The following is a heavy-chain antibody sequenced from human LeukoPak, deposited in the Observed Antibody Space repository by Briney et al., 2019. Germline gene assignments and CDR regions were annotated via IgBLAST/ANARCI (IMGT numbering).Heavy chain of an antibody. Sequence: SETLSLTCAVYGGSFSGYYWSWIRQPPKKGLEWIGEINHSGSSNYNPSLKSRVTISVDTSKNQFSLKVRSVTAADTAVYYCARGHVGSYAYYYYYGMDVWGQGTTVTVSS. CDR3: ARGHVGSYAYYYYYGMDV. V-gene: IGHV4-34*01. CDR2: INHSGSS. J-gene: IGHJ6*02. CDR1: GGSFSGYY. D-gene: IGHD2-8*01.